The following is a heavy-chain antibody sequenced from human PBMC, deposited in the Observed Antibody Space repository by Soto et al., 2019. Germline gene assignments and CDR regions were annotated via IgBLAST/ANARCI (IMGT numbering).Heavy chain of an antibody. J-gene: IGHJ4*02. CDR2: ISGSGGST. V-gene: IGHV3-23*01. D-gene: IGHD6-13*01. CDR3: AKDRGSSSWYFDY. CDR1: GFTFSSYA. Sequence: GGSLRLSCTASGFTFSSYAMSWVRQAPGKGLEWDSAISGSGGSTYYADSVKGRFTISRDNSKNTLYLQMNSLRAEDTAVYYCAKDRGSSSWYFDYWGQGTLVTVSS.